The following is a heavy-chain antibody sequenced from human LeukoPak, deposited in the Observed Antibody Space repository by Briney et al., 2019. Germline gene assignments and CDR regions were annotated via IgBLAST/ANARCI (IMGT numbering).Heavy chain of an antibody. Sequence: PGGSLRLSCAASEFTFSSHGIHWVRQAPGEGLEWVAFIQYDGTDIFYADSVKGRFTISRDNSKNTVYLQMNSLRAEDTAVYYCAKYYYMDVWGKGTTVTVSS. CDR2: IQYDGTDI. CDR1: EFTFSSHG. J-gene: IGHJ6*03. V-gene: IGHV3-30*02. CDR3: AKYYYMDV.